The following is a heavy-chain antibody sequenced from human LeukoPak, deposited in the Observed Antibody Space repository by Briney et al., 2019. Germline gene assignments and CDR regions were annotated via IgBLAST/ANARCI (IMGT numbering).Heavy chain of an antibody. V-gene: IGHV3-30*02. D-gene: IGHD6-19*01. J-gene: IGHJ1*01. Sequence: GGSLRLSCAASGFTFSSYGMHWVRQAPGKGLEWVAFIRCDGSNKYYADSVKGRFTISRDNSKNTLYLQMNSLRAEDTAVYYCATSYSSGWYFFDRAEYFQHWGQGTLVTVSS. CDR2: IRCDGSNK. CDR3: ATSYSSGWYFFDRAEYFQH. CDR1: GFTFSSYG.